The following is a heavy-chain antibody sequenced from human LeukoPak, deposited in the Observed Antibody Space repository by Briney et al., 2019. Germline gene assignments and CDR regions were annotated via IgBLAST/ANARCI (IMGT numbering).Heavy chain of an antibody. CDR3: ARTYSSSSVSPFDY. J-gene: IGHJ4*02. V-gene: IGHV3-30-3*01. CDR1: GFTFSSYA. Sequence: PGGSLRLSCAASGFTFSSYAMHWVRQAPGKGLEWVAVISYDGSNKYYADSVKGRFTISRDNSKNTLYLQMNSLRAEDTAVYYCARTYSSSSVSPFDYWGQGTLVTVSS. CDR2: ISYDGSNK. D-gene: IGHD6-6*01.